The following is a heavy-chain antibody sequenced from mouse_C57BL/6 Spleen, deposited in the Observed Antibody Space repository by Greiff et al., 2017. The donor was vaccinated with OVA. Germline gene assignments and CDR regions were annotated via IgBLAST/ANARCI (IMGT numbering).Heavy chain of an antibody. D-gene: IGHD5-1*01. CDR3: ARSTGDMDY. J-gene: IGHJ4*01. CDR2: IYPGDGDT. CDR1: GYAFSSSW. Sequence: QVQLQQSGPELVKPGASVKISCKASGYAFSSSWMNWVKQRPGKGLEWIGRIYPGDGDTNYNGKFKGKATLTADKSSSTAYMQLSSLTSEDSAVYFCARSTGDMDYWGPGTSVTVSS. V-gene: IGHV1-82*01.